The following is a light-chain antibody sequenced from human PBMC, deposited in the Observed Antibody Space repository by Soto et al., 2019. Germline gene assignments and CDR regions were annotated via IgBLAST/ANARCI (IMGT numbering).Light chain of an antibody. Sequence: DIQMTQSPSTLSASVGDRVTITCRASQNVLNWLAWYQQKPGKAPKLLIFDASTLATGVPSRFSGSGSGTEFSLTIGSLQPDDPATYYCQQYNTYWTFGQGTKVEVK. CDR1: QNVLNW. J-gene: IGKJ1*01. CDR2: DAS. V-gene: IGKV1-5*01. CDR3: QQYNTYWT.